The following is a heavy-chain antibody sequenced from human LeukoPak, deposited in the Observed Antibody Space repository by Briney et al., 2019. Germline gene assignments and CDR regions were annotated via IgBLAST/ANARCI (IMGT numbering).Heavy chain of an antibody. D-gene: IGHD5-18*01. Sequence: GGSLRLSCAASGFTFSSYGMHWVRQAPGKGLEWVAVISYDGSNKYYADSVKGRFTISRDTSKNTLYLQMNSLRAEDTAVYYCARDRGYNYAYSFDYWGQGTLVTVSS. CDR1: GFTFSSYG. J-gene: IGHJ4*02. CDR2: ISYDGSNK. CDR3: ARDRGYNYAYSFDY. V-gene: IGHV3-30*03.